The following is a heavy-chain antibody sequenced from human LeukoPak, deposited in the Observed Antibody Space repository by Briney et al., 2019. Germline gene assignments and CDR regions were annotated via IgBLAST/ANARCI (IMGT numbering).Heavy chain of an antibody. J-gene: IGHJ6*03. CDR3: AKGRKWDVYDYYYMDV. Sequence: PGGSLRLSCAASGFTFTSYAMTWVRQAPGKGLEWVSGIGGGADTTYYAGSVKGRFTISRDSSKNTLYLQMNSLRAADTAAYHCAKGRKWDVYDYYYMDVWGKGTTVTVSS. D-gene: IGHD1-26*01. CDR2: IGGGADTT. V-gene: IGHV3-23*01. CDR1: GFTFTSYA.